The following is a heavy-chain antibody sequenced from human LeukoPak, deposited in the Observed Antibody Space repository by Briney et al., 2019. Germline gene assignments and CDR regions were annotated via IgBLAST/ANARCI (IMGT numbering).Heavy chain of an antibody. D-gene: IGHD2-15*01. CDR1: GYTFTSYY. CDR2: INPSGGST. V-gene: IGHV1-46*01. Sequence: ASVKVSCKASGYTFTSYYMHWVRQAPGQGLEWMGIINPSGGSTSYAQKFQGRVTMTRDTSTSTVYMELSSLRSEDTAVYYCARARDIVVVVAATGVYFDYWGQGTLVTVSS. CDR3: ARARDIVVVVAATGVYFDY. J-gene: IGHJ4*02.